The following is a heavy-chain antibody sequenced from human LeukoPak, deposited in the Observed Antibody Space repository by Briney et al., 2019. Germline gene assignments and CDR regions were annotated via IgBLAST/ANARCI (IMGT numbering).Heavy chain of an antibody. V-gene: IGHV3-74*01. CDR1: GFTFSSYA. D-gene: IGHD3-10*01. Sequence: GGSLRLSCSASGFTFSSYAMHWVRQAPGKGLVWVSYINIDERITGYADSVKGRFTISRDNAKNTLYLQMNGLRAEDTAIYYCFREGGDWGQGTLVTVSS. CDR3: FREGGD. CDR2: INIDERIT. J-gene: IGHJ4*02.